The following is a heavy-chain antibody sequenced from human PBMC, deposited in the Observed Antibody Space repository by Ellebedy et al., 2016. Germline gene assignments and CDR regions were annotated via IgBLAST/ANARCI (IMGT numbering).Heavy chain of an antibody. V-gene: IGHV3-74*01. CDR3: ARPPVGADGWFDY. CDR1: GFSFNMYW. D-gene: IGHD5-24*01. CDR2: VNTDGTIV. Sequence: GESLKISCVVSGFSFNMYWMHWVRQAPGKGLEWVSRVNTDGTIVDFAGSVKGRFIVSRDNAKNTLYLHMNNLRVEDTALYYCARPPVGADGWFDYWGQGLQVVVSS. J-gene: IGHJ4*02.